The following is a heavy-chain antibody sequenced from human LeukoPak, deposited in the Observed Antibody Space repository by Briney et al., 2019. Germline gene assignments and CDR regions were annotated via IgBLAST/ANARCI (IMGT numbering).Heavy chain of an antibody. CDR1: GYTXTGYY. CDR3: ARFHYYGSGSLDY. Sequence: ASVKVSCKASGYTXTGYYMHWVRQAPGQGLEWMGWINPNSGGTNFAQKFQGRVTMTRDTSISTAYMELSRLRSDDTAVYYCARFHYYGSGSLDYWGQGTLVTVSS. J-gene: IGHJ4*02. V-gene: IGHV1-2*02. CDR2: INPNSGGT. D-gene: IGHD3-10*01.